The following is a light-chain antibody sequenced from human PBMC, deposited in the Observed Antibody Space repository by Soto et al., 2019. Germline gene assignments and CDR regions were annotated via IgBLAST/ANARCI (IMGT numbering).Light chain of an antibody. J-gene: IGKJ2*01. CDR2: GAS. CDR3: QQYGSSPYT. CDR1: QSVRSYY. Sequence: EIVLTQSPGTLSLSPGERATLSCRASQSVRSYYLAWYQQKPGQAPSLLIYGASSRATAIPDRFSGSGSGTAFTLTISRLEPEDFAVYYCQQYGSSPYTFGQGTKLEIK. V-gene: IGKV3-20*01.